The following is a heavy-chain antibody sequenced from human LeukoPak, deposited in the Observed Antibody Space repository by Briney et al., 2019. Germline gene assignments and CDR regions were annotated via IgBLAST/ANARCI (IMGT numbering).Heavy chain of an antibody. J-gene: IGHJ5*02. CDR3: ARDMGPYGGSPGAS. D-gene: IGHD4-23*01. V-gene: IGHV3-74*01. CDR2: VATGGTGP. Sequence: GGSLRLSCAASGFTFSGYWMHWVRQAPGKGLVWVSRVATGGTGPSYADSVKGRFTISRDTAKNTLYLQMNSLSLEDTAVYFCARDMGPYGGSPGASWGQGTLVTVSS. CDR1: GFTFSGYW.